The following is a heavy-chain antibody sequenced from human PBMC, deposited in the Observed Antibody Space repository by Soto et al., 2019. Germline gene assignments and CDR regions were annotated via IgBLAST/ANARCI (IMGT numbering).Heavy chain of an antibody. J-gene: IGHJ6*02. CDR2: SYHSGST. Sequence: QVQLQESGPGLVKPSGTLSLTCAVSGGSISSSNWWSWVRQPPGKGLEWIGESYHSGSTNYNPSRKSRFTISVDKSKNQFALKLSSVTAADTAVYYCATVVGGYYYGMDVWGQGTTVTVSS. D-gene: IGHD2-2*01. CDR3: ATVVGGYYYGMDV. CDR1: GGSISSSNW. V-gene: IGHV4-4*02.